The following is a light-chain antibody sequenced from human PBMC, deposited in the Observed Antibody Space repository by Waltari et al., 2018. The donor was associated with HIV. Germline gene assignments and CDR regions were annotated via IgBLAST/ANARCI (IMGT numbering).Light chain of an antibody. J-gene: IGKJ5*01. Sequence: AIRMTQSPSSFSASTGVLVNITCPANQSISNHLAWYQQKPGKAPRLLISGASTLQNEVPSRFSGSASGTDFTLTINCLQSDDFSTYYCQQYYSYPLTFGQGTRLDIK. CDR3: QQYYSYPLT. V-gene: IGKV1-8*01. CDR1: QSISNH. CDR2: GAS.